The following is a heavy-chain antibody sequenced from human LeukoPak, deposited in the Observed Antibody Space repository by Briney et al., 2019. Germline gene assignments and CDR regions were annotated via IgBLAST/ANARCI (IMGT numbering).Heavy chain of an antibody. D-gene: IGHD1-7*01. V-gene: IGHV2-5*02. CDR1: GFSLTTSGVG. CDR2: FYWDDDK. CDR3: AHRLDQRTNWNYGNFDY. Sequence: SGPTLVNPTETLTLTCTFSGFSLTTSGVGVAWIRQPPGQALEWLAVFYWDDDKRYRPSLKNRLTITKDTSRNQVVLTMTNMDPVNTATYYCAHRLDQRTNWNYGNFDYWGQGTLVTVSS. J-gene: IGHJ4*02.